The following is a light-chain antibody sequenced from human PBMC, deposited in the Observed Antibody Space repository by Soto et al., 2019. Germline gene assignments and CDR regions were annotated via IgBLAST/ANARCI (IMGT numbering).Light chain of an antibody. CDR3: SSATNTDTLVV. V-gene: IGLV2-14*02. CDR2: EGT. CDR1: SSDVGSYNL. Sequence: QSALTQPASVSGSPGQSITLSCTGTSSDVGSYNLVSWYQLHPGKAPKFMIYEGTKRPSGVSNRFSGSKSGNTASLTISGLQPEDEANYFCSSATNTDTLVVFGGGTKLTVL. J-gene: IGLJ2*01.